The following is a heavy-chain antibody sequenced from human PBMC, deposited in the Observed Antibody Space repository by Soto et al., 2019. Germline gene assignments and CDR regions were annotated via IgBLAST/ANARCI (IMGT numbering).Heavy chain of an antibody. V-gene: IGHV4-61*01. J-gene: IGHJ6*02. CDR3: AKTRDNNINYDSALDV. CDR1: GAAVSSPTYY. CDR2: IYYSGST. D-gene: IGHD1-7*01. Sequence: PSETLSLTCTVSGAAVSSPTYYLNWIRQPPGKPLEWIGYIYYSGSTNCNPSLKSRVTISLDTSNDQFYLKLSSVTAADTAVYYCAKTRDNNINYDSALDVWGPGNTVAV.